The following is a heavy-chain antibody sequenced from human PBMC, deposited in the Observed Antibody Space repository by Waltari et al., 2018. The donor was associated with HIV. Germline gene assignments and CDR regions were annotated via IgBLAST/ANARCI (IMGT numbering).Heavy chain of an antibody. V-gene: IGHV1-2*02. CDR3: ARTSLRYPSLALDF. CDR1: GYTFSAYY. J-gene: IGHJ4*02. CDR2: INPISGDT. Sequence: QVQLVQSGAEVTKPGASLKLSCEGSGYTFSAYYVHWIRQAPGQGLEWRGWINPISGDTQLPRKLQGRVTMTRDTSVDTAYMYLNSLTYADAAVYYCARTSLRYPSLALDFWGRGTLVTVSS. D-gene: IGHD3-9*01.